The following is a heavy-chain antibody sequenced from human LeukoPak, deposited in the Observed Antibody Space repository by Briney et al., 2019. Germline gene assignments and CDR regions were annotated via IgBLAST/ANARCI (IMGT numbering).Heavy chain of an antibody. V-gene: IGHV1-2*02. Sequence: ASVKVSCNACGYTFTVYYMHWVRRAPGQGLGWMGWINPISGVTKHAQNFMGRVRMSRDTSIRTGYLDMYSLTLDDTAVFYCARGGYSGFDPFDGWSQGTLVTVSA. D-gene: IGHD5-12*01. CDR3: ARGGYSGFDPFDG. J-gene: IGHJ4*02. CDR2: INPISGVT. CDR1: GYTFTVYY.